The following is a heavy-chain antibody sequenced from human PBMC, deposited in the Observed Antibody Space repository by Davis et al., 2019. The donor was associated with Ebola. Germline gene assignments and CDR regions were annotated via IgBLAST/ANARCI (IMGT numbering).Heavy chain of an antibody. CDR3: AKVEGDIVVVIAQAFDI. CDR1: GFTFSSYA. Sequence: GESLKISCAASGFTFSSYAMSWVRQAPGKGLEWVSAISGSGGSTYYADSVKGRFTISRDNSKNTLYLQMNSLRAEDTAVYYCAKVEGDIVVVIAQAFDIWGQGTMVTVSS. D-gene: IGHD2-21*01. V-gene: IGHV3-23*01. J-gene: IGHJ3*02. CDR2: ISGSGGST.